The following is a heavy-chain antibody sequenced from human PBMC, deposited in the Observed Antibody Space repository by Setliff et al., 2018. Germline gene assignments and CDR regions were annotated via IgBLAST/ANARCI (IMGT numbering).Heavy chain of an antibody. CDR2: IYYSGST. Sequence: SETLSLTCTVSGGSISSSSYYWGWIRQPPGKGLEWIGSIYYSGSTYYNPSLKSRVTISVDTSKNQFSLKLSSVTAADTAVYYCARVGRGSPIDYMDVWGKGTTVTVSS. J-gene: IGHJ6*03. D-gene: IGHD3-10*01. V-gene: IGHV4-39*07. CDR3: ARVGRGSPIDYMDV. CDR1: GGSISSSSYY.